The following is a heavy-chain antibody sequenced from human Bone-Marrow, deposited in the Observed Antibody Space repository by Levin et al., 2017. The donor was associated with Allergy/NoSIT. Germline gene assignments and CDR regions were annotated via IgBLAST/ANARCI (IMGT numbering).Heavy chain of an antibody. Sequence: PGGSLRLSCTVSGDSINNYNYYWGWVRQPPGKGLEWIGNIYSGGGTSYNPSLQSRVTISVDTSKSQFSLDLRSVRAADTAVYYCMRQGGVFSYSSSWHVDLWGRGILVSVS. CDR2: IYSGGGT. V-gene: IGHV4-39*01. D-gene: IGHD6-13*01. CDR3: MRQGGVFSYSSSWHVDL. J-gene: IGHJ5*02. CDR1: GDSINNYNYY.